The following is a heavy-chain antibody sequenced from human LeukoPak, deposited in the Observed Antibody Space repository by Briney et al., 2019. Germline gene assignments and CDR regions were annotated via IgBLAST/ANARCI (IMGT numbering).Heavy chain of an antibody. CDR2: IEQDGSKK. CDR3: ARDYYGSGSYFTD. CDR1: GFIFNNYW. Sequence: PGGSPRLSCVASGFIFNNYWMAWGRQAPGKGLEWVANIEQDGSKKYYVDSVKGRFTISRDNAKRSLFLRMNSLRPEDTAVYYCARDYYGSGSYFTDWGQGTLVTVSS. V-gene: IGHV3-7*01. J-gene: IGHJ4*02. D-gene: IGHD3-10*01.